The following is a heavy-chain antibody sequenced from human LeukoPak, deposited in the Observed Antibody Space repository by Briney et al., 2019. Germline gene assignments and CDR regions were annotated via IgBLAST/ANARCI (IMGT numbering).Heavy chain of an antibody. J-gene: IGHJ6*03. CDR3: ARGEEEILEWLFSPRHYYYYMDV. CDR1: GFRVSGYD. V-gene: IGHV3-11*04. D-gene: IGHD3-3*01. Sequence: PGGSLRLSCAASGFRVSGYDLNWIRQAPGKGLEWVSYISSSGSTIYYADSVKGRFTISRDNAKNTLYLQMNSLRAEDTAVYYCARGEEEILEWLFSPRHYYYYMDVWGKGTTVTVSS. CDR2: ISSSGSTI.